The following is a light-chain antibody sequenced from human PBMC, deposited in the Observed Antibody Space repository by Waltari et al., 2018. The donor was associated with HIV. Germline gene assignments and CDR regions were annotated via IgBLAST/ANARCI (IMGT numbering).Light chain of an antibody. Sequence: QSVLTQPPSTSGTPGQRVPISCSGSSSTIRSNDVYCYQQLPGTAPKLLIYRNNQRPSGVPDRFSGSKSGTSASLAISGLRSEDEADYYCAAWDDSLSGWVFGGGTKLTVL. CDR3: AAWDDSLSGWV. J-gene: IGLJ3*02. V-gene: IGLV1-47*01. CDR1: SSTIRSND. CDR2: RNN.